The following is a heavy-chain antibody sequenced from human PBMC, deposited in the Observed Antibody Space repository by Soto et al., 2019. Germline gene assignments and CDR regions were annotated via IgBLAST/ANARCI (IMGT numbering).Heavy chain of an antibody. V-gene: IGHV3-21*01. CDR3: ASGSYGDYSD. J-gene: IGHJ4*02. Sequence: GESLKISCAASGFTFSSSTMNWVRQAPGKGLEWVSSISSDSVWIYYAASVKGRFTISRDNAKNSLFLQMSSLRAEDTAVYYCASGSYGDYSDWGQGTLVTVSS. D-gene: IGHD4-17*01. CDR1: GFTFSSST. CDR2: ISSDSVWI.